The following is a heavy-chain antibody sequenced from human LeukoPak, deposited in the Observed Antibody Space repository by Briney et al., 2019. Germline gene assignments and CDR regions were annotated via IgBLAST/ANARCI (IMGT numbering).Heavy chain of an antibody. J-gene: IGHJ3*02. V-gene: IGHV4-34*01. CDR2: INHSGST. CDR1: GGSFSGYY. CDR3: ARAAYRAFDI. D-gene: IGHD1-26*01. Sequence: SETLSLTCAVYGGSFSGYYWSWIRQPPGKGLEWIGEINHSGSTNSNPSLKSRVTISVDTSKNQFSLKLSSVTAADTAVYYCARAAYRAFDIWGQGTMVTVSS.